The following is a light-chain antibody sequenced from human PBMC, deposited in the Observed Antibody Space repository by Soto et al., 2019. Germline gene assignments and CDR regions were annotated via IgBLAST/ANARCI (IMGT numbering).Light chain of an antibody. V-gene: IGKV1-9*01. CDR2: SPS. J-gene: IGKJ4*01. Sequence: IQLTQSPSSLSASVGDRVTITCRASQGITSYLAWYQQRPGKAPRLLIYSPSTLQSGVPSRFSGSGYGTDFSLTISNLQPEDFATYYCQQLYSHPLTFGGGTKVEIK. CDR3: QQLYSHPLT. CDR1: QGITSY.